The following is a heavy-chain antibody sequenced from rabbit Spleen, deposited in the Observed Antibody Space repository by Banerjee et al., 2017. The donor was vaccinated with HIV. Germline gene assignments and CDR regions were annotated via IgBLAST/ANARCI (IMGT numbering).Heavy chain of an antibody. CDR1: GVSFSGDSY. D-gene: IGHD1-1*01. J-gene: IGHJ6*01. Sequence: QSLEESGGDLVKPGASLTLTCTASGVSFSGDSYICWVRQAPGKGLEWIACIDAGSSGFTYFASWAKGRFTISKTSSTTVTLQMTSLTAADTATYFCARDTSSRFSSYGMDLWGPGTLVTVS. CDR2: IDAGSSGFT. CDR3: ARDTSSRFSSYGMDL. V-gene: IGHV1S40*01.